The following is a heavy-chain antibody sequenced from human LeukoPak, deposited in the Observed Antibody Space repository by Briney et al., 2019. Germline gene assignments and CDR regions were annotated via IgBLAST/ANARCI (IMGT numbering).Heavy chain of an antibody. CDR3: AGRTGRNYYDIK. V-gene: IGHV1-2*06. D-gene: IGHD3-22*01. CDR1: GYTFTGYY. Sequence: GASVKVSCKASGYTFTGYYMHWVRQAPGQGLEWMGRINPNSGGTNYAQKFQGRVTMTRDTSISTAYMELSRLRSDDTAVYYCAGRTGRNYYDIKWGQGTLVTVSS. J-gene: IGHJ4*02. CDR2: INPNSGGT.